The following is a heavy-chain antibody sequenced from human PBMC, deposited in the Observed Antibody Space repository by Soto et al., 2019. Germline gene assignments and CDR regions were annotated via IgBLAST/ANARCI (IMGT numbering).Heavy chain of an antibody. CDR3: ARGLTGYYGMDV. J-gene: IGHJ6*02. Sequence: GASVKVSCKASGGTFSSYAISWVRQAPGQGLEWMGGIIPIFGTADYAQKFQGRVTITADESTSTAYMELSSLRSEDTAVYYCARGLTGYYGMDVWGQGTTVTVS. V-gene: IGHV1-69*13. CDR1: GGTFSSYA. D-gene: IGHD3-10*01. CDR2: IIPIFGTA.